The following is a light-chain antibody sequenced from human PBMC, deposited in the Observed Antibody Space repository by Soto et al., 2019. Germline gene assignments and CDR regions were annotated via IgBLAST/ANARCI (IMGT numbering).Light chain of an antibody. CDR3: QPYGSSGT. J-gene: IGKJ1*01. CDR1: RSVSSY. Sequence: EMVSTQSPATLSVTPKESATLSCRATRSVSSYLAWYQQKPGQAPRLLIYDASSRPTDIPARFSGSGSGTDFTLTISRLEPEDFAVYYCQPYGSSGTFGQGTKVDIK. V-gene: IGKV3-20*01. CDR2: DAS.